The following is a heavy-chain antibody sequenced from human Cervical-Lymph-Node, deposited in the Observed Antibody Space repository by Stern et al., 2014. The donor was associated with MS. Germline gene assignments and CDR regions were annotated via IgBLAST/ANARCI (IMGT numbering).Heavy chain of an antibody. CDR3: ARSEWDLDF. V-gene: IGHV3-33*01. J-gene: IGHJ4*02. CDR2: IWYDGSNK. CDR1: GFIFDSYG. Sequence: VQLVQSGGGVVQPGTSLRLSCAASGFIFDSYGVHWVRQAPGKGLEGVAVIWYDGSNKYYADSVKGRFIVSRDNSKNTVYLQMNSLRAEDTAFYHCARSEWDLDFWGQGTLVTVSS. D-gene: IGHD1-26*01.